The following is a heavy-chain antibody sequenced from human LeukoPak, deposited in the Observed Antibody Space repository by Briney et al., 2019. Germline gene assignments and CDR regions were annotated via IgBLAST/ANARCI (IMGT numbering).Heavy chain of an antibody. J-gene: IGHJ4*02. V-gene: IGHV4-59*01. Sequence: PSETLSLTWTVPGGSISGYYWSWIRQPPGKGLEWIGYIYNTGSTNYKSSLKSRVTMSLDTSKNQFSLRLNSVTAADTAVYYCASSYYDFWSDTYYFEYWGQGTLVTVSS. D-gene: IGHD3-3*01. CDR3: ASSYYDFWSDTYYFEY. CDR2: IYNTGST. CDR1: GGSISGYY.